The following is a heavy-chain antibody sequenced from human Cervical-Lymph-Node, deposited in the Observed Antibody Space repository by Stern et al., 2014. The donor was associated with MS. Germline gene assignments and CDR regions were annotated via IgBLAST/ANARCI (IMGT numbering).Heavy chain of an antibody. CDR3: ARGEKQWLSLWDY. CDR1: GGKFSTYA. CDR2: IIPMFATA. V-gene: IGHV1-69*01. Sequence: VQLVQSGAEVKKPGSSVKVSCKASGGKFSTYAITWVRQAPGQGLEWMGGIIPMFATANYAQKFQGRVTITADESTSTAYMELSSLRSEDTAVYYCARGEKQWLSLWDYWGQGTLVTVSS. J-gene: IGHJ4*02. D-gene: IGHD6-19*01.